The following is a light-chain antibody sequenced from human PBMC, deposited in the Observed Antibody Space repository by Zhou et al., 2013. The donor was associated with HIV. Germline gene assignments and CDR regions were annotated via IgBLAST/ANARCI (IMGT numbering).Light chain of an antibody. J-gene: IGKJ1*01. CDR1: QGISKW. CDR2: AAS. CDR3: QSRA. Sequence: DIQMTQSPSSVSASVGDRITITCRASQGISKWLAWYQQKPGKVPKLLIYAASTLQSGVPSRFSGSGSGTDFTLTISSLQPEDVATYYCQSRAFGQGTKVEIK. V-gene: IGKV1-27*01.